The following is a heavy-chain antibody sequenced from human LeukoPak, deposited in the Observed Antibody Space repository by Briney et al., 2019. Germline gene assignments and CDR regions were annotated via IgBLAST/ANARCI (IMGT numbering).Heavy chain of an antibody. V-gene: IGHV1-18*01. CDR3: ATEGGVIPADYYYYGMDV. D-gene: IGHD3-10*01. J-gene: IGHJ6*02. Sequence: ASVKVSCKASGYTFTSYGISWVRQAPGQGLEWMGWISAYNGNTNYVQKVQGRVTMTEDTSTDTAYMELSSLRSEDTAVYYCATEGGVIPADYYYYGMDVWGQGTTVTVSS. CDR2: ISAYNGNT. CDR1: GYTFTSYG.